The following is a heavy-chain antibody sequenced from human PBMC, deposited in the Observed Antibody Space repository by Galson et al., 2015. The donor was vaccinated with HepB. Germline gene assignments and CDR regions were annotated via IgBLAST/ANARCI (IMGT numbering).Heavy chain of an antibody. CDR1: GFTFSSYS. V-gene: IGHV3-21*01. D-gene: IGHD3-10*01. J-gene: IGHJ3*02. CDR3: ARAQEITMVRGVIITHDHDAFDI. CDR2: ISSSSSYI. Sequence: SLRLSCAASGFTFSSYSMNWVRQAPGEGLEWVSSISSSSSYIYYADSVKGRFTISRDNAKNSLYLQMNSLRAEDTAVYYCARAQEITMVRGVIITHDHDAFDIWGQGTMVTVSS.